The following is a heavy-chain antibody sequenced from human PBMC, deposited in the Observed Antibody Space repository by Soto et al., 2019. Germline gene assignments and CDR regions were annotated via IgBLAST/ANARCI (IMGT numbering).Heavy chain of an antibody. V-gene: IGHV1-18*01. CDR2: ISTYNGNT. CDR1: VYTFTSYG. J-gene: IGHJ4*02. CDR3: ARGPTDYYDNSANYFLDY. D-gene: IGHD3-22*01. Sequence: ASVKVSCKASVYTFTSYGISWVLQAPGQGLDWLGWISTYNGNTRYAERLQGRVTMTTDTTTNTAYMELKNLRSDDTAVYYCARGPTDYYDNSANYFLDYWGQGTLVTVPS.